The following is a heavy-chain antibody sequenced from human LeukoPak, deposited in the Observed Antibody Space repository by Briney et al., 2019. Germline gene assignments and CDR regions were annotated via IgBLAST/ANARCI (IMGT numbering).Heavy chain of an antibody. D-gene: IGHD2/OR15-2a*01. V-gene: IGHV4-39*07. J-gene: IGHJ4*02. CDR2: IYYSGST. CDR3: ARYMDLSMSTYYFDS. Sequence: SETLSLTCTVSGGCISSSSYYWGWIRQPPGKGLEWFGSIYYSGSTYYNPSLKSRVTISVDTSKNQFSLKLTSVTAADTAVYYCARYMDLSMSTYYFDSWGQGTLVTVSS. CDR1: GGCISSSSYY.